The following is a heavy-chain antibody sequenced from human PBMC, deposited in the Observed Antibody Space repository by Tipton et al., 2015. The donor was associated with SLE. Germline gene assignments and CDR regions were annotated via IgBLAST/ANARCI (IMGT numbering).Heavy chain of an antibody. Sequence: TLSLTCTVSGGSISSGSYYWSWIRRPAGKGLEWIGYIYTSGSTNYNPSLKSRVTISVDTSKNQFSLKLSSVTAADTAVYYCARESPEGTTVNAADYWGQGTLVTVSS. CDR2: IYTSGST. V-gene: IGHV4-61*09. J-gene: IGHJ4*02. D-gene: IGHD4-17*01. CDR1: GGSISSGSYY. CDR3: ARESPEGTTVNAADY.